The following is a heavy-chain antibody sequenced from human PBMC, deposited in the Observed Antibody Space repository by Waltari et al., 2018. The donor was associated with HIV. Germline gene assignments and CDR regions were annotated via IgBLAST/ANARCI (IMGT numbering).Heavy chain of an antibody. D-gene: IGHD5-18*01. Sequence: QVQLVQSGAEVKKPGSSVKVSCKASGGTFSSYAISWVRQAPGQGLEWMGRIIPILGIANYAQKFQGRVTITADKSTSTAYMELSSLRSEDTAVYYCARDRRGYSYGVLDYWGQGTLVTVSS. J-gene: IGHJ4*02. CDR1: GGTFSSYA. V-gene: IGHV1-69*04. CDR3: ARDRRGYSYGVLDY. CDR2: IIPILGIA.